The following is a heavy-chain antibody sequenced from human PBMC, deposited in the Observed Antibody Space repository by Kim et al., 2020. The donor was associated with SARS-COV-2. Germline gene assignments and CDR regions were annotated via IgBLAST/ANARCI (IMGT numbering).Heavy chain of an antibody. CDR2: ISYDGSNK. D-gene: IGHD5-18*01. J-gene: IGHJ4*02. Sequence: GGSLRLSCADSGFTFSSYGMHWVRQAPGKGLEWVAVISYDGSNKYYADSVKGRFTISRDNSKNTLYLQMNSLRAEDTAVYYCAKARGGYSYGFDYWGQGTLVTVSS. CDR1: GFTFSSYG. CDR3: AKARGGYSYGFDY. V-gene: IGHV3-30*18.